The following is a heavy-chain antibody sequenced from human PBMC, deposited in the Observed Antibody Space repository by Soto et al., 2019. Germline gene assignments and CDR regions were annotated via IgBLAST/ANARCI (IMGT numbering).Heavy chain of an antibody. CDR2: INAHSGGT. CDR1: GFSFTGYY. D-gene: IGHD6-6*01. J-gene: IGHJ5*02. CDR3: AKDLTRQLAYWLDP. Sequence: ASVKVSCKASGFSFTGYYIHWLRQAPGQGLEWMGWINAHSGGTEYAQKFQGRVTLTRDTSIATAYLTLTSLTSDDTALYYCAKDLTRQLAYWLDPSAQGTQVPVSS. V-gene: IGHV1-2*02.